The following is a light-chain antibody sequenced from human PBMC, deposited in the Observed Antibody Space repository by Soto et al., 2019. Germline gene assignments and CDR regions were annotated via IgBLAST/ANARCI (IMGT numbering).Light chain of an antibody. Sequence: EIVMTQSPASLSVSPGDGATLSCRASQSVGSNVAWYQQKPGQGPRLLIHGASTRAVGVPARFSGSGSGTDFTLTISSLQSEDFAVYYCQQHHNWPPQYTFGQGTKLQIK. J-gene: IGKJ2*01. V-gene: IGKV3-15*01. CDR1: QSVGSN. CDR3: QQHHNWPPQYT. CDR2: GAS.